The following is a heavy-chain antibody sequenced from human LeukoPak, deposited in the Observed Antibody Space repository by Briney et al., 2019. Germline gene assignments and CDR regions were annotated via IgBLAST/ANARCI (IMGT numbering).Heavy chain of an antibody. CDR1: GFSFDEYA. V-gene: IGHV3-9*01. CDR3: TKDRGGSSQLGDAFDV. J-gene: IGHJ3*01. Sequence: PGGSLRLSCAASGFSFDEYAMHWVRQVPGKGLEWVSVISYSSNTIGYVDSVKGRFTISRDNAKHSLYLQINSLRAEDTALYYCTKDRGGSSQLGDAFDVWGQGTMVSVSS. CDR2: ISYSSNTI. D-gene: IGHD4-23*01.